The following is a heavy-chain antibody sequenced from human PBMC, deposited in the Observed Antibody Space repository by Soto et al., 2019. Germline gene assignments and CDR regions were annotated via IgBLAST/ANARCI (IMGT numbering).Heavy chain of an antibody. CDR3: ARLCWYYYGSGRNYGIDV. V-gene: IGHV4-31*03. Sequence: KPSETLSLTCTVSGGSISSGGYYWSWIRQHPGKGLEWIGYIYYSGSTYYNPSLKSRVTISVDTSKNHFSLKLSSATAAATAVYYGARLCWYYYGSGRNYGIDVWGQGTTVTVSS. D-gene: IGHD3-10*01. CDR1: GGSISSGGYY. CDR2: IYYSGST. J-gene: IGHJ6*02.